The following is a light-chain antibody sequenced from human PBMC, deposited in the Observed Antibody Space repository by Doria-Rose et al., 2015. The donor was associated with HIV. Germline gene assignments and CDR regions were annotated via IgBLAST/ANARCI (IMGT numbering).Light chain of an antibody. CDR3: HQYGTSWT. J-gene: IGKJ1*01. CDR2: DGS. Sequence: TQSPGTLSLSPGERATLSCRASQSFSSTYLAWYQQKAGQAPSLLIYDGSTRATGIPDRFSASGSGTDFTLTVNRLEPEDFALYYCHQYGTSWTFGQGTKVEI. CDR1: QSFSSTY. V-gene: IGKV3-20*01.